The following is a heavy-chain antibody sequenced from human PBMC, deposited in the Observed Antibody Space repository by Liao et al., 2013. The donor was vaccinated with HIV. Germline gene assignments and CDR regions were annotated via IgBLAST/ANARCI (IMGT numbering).Heavy chain of an antibody. V-gene: IGHV4-4*07. Sequence: QVQLQESGPGLVKPSETLSLTCTVSGGSIRSDYWSWIRQPAGKGLEWIGRIYSRGTTNYNPSLKSRVTMSIDTSKNQFSLKLRSVTAADTAVYYCARAESGYNTGWFFDSWGQGTLVTVSS. CDR3: ARAESGYNTGWFFDS. CDR1: GGSIRSDY. D-gene: IGHD6-19*01. CDR2: IYSRGTT. J-gene: IGHJ4*02.